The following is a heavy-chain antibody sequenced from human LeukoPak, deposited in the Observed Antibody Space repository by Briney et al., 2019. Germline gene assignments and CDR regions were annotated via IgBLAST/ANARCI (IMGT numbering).Heavy chain of an antibody. CDR1: GFTFDDYA. V-gene: IGHV3-9*01. CDR2: ISWNSGSI. CDR3: AKDISFGGVIGFDY. D-gene: IGHD3-16*02. Sequence: GGSLRLSCAASGFTFDDYAMHWVRQAPGKGLEWVSGISWNSGSIGYADPVKGRFTISRDNAKNSLYLQMNSLRAEDTALYYCAKDISFGGVIGFDYWGQGTLVTVSS. J-gene: IGHJ4*02.